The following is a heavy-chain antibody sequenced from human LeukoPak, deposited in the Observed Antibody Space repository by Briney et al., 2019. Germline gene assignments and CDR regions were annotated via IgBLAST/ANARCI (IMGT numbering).Heavy chain of an antibody. D-gene: IGHD1-14*01. J-gene: IGHJ6*03. CDR3: ARNHYYYYYMDV. V-gene: IGHV4-4*09. CDR1: GGSISSNY. CDR2: IYTSGST. Sequence: PSETLSLTCTVSGGSISSNYWSWIRQPPGKGLEWIGYIYTSGSTNYNPSLKSRVTISVDTSKNQFSLKLSSVTAADTAVYYCARNHYYYYYMDVWGKGTTVTVSS.